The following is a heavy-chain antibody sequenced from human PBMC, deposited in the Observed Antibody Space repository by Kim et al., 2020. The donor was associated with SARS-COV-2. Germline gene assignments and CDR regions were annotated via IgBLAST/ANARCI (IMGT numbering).Heavy chain of an antibody. CDR2: INAGNGNT. D-gene: IGHD4-17*01. CDR3: ARGGPGMTTVTTLAY. V-gene: IGHV1-3*01. Sequence: ASVKVSCKASGYTFTSYAMHWVRQAPGQRLEWMGWINAGNGNTKYSQKFQGRVTITRDTSASTAYMELSSLRSEDTAVYYCARGGPGMTTVTTLAYWGQGTLVTVSS. J-gene: IGHJ4*02. CDR1: GYTFTSYA.